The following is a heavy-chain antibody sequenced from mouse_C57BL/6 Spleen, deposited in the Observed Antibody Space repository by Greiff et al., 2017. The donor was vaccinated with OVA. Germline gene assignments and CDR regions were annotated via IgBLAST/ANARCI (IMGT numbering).Heavy chain of an antibody. J-gene: IGHJ3*01. Sequence: VQLKQSGPELVKPGASVKISCKASGYSFTGYYMNWVKQSPEKSLEWIGEINPSTGGTTYNQKFKAKATFTVYKSSSTAYMQLKSLTSEDSAVYYCARENLSPYWGQGTLVTVSA. CDR2: INPSTGGT. CDR3: ARENLSPY. V-gene: IGHV1-42*01. CDR1: GYSFTGYY.